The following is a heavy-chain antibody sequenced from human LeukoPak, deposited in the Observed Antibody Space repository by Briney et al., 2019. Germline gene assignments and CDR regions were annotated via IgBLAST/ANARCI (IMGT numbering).Heavy chain of an antibody. V-gene: IGHV3-30-3*01. CDR3: ARRMYYYDSSGYYYPYFDY. D-gene: IGHD3-22*01. CDR2: ISYDGSNK. CDR1: GFTFSSYA. Sequence: PGRSLRLSCAASGFTFSSYAMHWVRQAPGKGLEWVAVISYDGSNKYYADSVKGRFTTSRDNSKNTLYLQMNSLRAEDTAVYYCARRMYYYDSSGYYYPYFDYWGQGTLVTVSS. J-gene: IGHJ4*02.